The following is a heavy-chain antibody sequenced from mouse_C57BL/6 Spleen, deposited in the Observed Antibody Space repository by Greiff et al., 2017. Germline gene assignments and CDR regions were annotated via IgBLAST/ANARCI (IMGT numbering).Heavy chain of an antibody. CDR1: GYTFTSYW. D-gene: IGHD2-3*01. V-gene: IGHV1-52*01. CDR3: ARYGSYDGYLLFDY. CDR2: IDPSDSET. Sequence: QLQQPGAELVRPGSSVKLSCKASGYTFTSYWMHWVKQRPIQGLEWIGNIDPSDSETHYDQKFKDKATLTVDKSSSTAYMQLSSLTSEDSAVYYCARYGSYDGYLLFDYWGQGTTLTVSS. J-gene: IGHJ2*01.